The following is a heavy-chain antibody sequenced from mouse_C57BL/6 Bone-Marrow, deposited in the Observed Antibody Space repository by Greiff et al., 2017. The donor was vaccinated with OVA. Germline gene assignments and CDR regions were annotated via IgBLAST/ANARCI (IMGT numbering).Heavy chain of an antibody. CDR1: GYTFTDYN. D-gene: IGHD2-1*01. CDR2: INPNNGGT. J-gene: IGHJ3*01. V-gene: IGHV1-18*01. CDR3: ARIYYAPFAY. Sequence: EVKLVESGPELVKPGASVKIPCKASGYTFTDYNMDWVKQSHGKSLEWIGDINPNNGGTIYNQKFKGKATLTVDKSSSTAYMELRSLTSEDTAVYYCARIYYAPFAYWGQGTLVTVSA.